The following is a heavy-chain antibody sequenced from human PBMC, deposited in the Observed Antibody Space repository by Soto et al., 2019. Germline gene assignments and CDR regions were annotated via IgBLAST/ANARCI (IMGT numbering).Heavy chain of an antibody. CDR2: ISAYNGNT. D-gene: IGHD2-15*01. CDR3: ASNCSGGSCYS. J-gene: IGHJ4*02. CDR1: GYTFTSYG. V-gene: IGHV1-18*01. Sequence: QVQLVQSGAEVKKPGASVKVSCKASGYTFTSYGITWVRQAPGQGLEWMGWISAYNGNTNYAQKLQGRVTMTTDTSTSIAHMELMSLRSDDTAVYYCASNCSGGSCYSWAQGTLVTVSS.